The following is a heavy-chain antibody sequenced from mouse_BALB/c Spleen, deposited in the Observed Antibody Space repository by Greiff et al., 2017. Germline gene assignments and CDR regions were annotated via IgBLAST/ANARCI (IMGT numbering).Heavy chain of an antibody. CDR3: ARGFSTVGGHYYAMDY. Sequence: EVKLVESGGGLVKPGGSLKLSCAASGFTFSSYAMSWVRQSPEKRLEWVAEISSGGSYTYYPDTVTGRFTISRDNAKNTLYLEMSSLRSEDTAMYDCARGFSTVGGHYYAMDYWGQGTSVTVSS. CDR1: GFTFSSYA. D-gene: IGHD1-1*01. CDR2: ISSGGSYT. J-gene: IGHJ4*01. V-gene: IGHV5-9-4*01.